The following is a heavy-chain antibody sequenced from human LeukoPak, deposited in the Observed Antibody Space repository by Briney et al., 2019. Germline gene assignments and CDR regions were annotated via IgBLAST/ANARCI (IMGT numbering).Heavy chain of an antibody. CDR3: ARAEDQGRYFDWLPGFAP. D-gene: IGHD3-9*01. V-gene: IGHV1-69*13. J-gene: IGHJ5*02. CDR2: VLPIFGTA. Sequence: SVKVSCKASGGTFSSYAISWVRQAPGQGLEWMGGVLPIFGTAIYAQKGQGRVTITADESTSTAYMELRSLRSEDTAIYYCARAEDQGRYFDWLPGFAPWGQGTLVIVSS. CDR1: GGTFSSYA.